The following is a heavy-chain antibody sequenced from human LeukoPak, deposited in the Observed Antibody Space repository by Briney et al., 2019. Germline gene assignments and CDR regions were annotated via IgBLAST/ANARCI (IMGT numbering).Heavy chain of an antibody. J-gene: IGHJ4*02. CDR2: IRYDGSNK. Sequence: PGGSLRLSCAASGFTFSSYGMHWVRQAPGKGLEWVAFIRYDGSNKYYADSVKGRFTISRDNSKNTLYLQTNSLRAEDTAVYYCAKDRYLAAAFYFDYWGQGTLVTVSS. CDR1: GFTFSSYG. V-gene: IGHV3-30*02. D-gene: IGHD6-13*01. CDR3: AKDRYLAAAFYFDY.